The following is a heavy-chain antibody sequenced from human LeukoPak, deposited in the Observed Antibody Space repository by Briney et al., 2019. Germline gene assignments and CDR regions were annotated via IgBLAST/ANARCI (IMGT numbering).Heavy chain of an antibody. D-gene: IGHD2/OR15-2a*01. CDR2: IYDSGST. Sequence: SETLSLTCSVSGGSMTNLYWTWIRQPPGKGLEWIGDIYDSGSTRYNTSIESRVTISVDTSKNQFSLKLRSVTAADTAGYYGARGGSTNFYYGDGWGQGTTVSV. CDR3: ARGGSTNFYYGDG. J-gene: IGHJ6*02. CDR1: GGSMTNLY. V-gene: IGHV4-59*01.